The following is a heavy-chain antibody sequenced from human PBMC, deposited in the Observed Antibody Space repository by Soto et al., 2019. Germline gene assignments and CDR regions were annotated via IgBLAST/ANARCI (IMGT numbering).Heavy chain of an antibody. CDR1: GFTFSTCW. J-gene: IGHJ4*02. V-gene: IGHV3-7*05. D-gene: IGHD2-15*01. CDR2: VKQDGSDK. CDR3: ARVKSLAGHY. Sequence: EVQLGESGGGLVQPGGALRLSCAASGFTFSTCWMRWVRQAPGKGLAWVANVKQDGSDKYYVDFVKGRFTISRDNAKNSLYLQMNGLRAEDTAVYYCARVKSLAGHYWGQGTLVTVSS.